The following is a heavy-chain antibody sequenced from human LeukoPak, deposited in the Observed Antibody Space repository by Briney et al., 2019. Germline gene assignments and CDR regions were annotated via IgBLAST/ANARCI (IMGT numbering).Heavy chain of an antibody. D-gene: IGHD3-22*01. CDR2: IKKDGSEK. CDR3: ARDRLRFDYYDSSGYYLIFDY. Sequence: GGSLRLSCAASGFTFSSYWMSWVRQAPGKGLEWVANIKKDGSEKYYVDSVKGRFTISRDNAKTSLYLQMNSLRAEDTAVYYCARDRLRFDYYDSSGYYLIFDYWGQGILVSVSS. CDR1: GFTFSSYW. J-gene: IGHJ4*02. V-gene: IGHV3-7*01.